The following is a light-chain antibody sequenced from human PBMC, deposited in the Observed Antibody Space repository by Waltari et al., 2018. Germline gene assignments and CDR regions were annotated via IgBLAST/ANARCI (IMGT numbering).Light chain of an antibody. V-gene: IGLV2-23*02. CDR3: CSYAGSLSKV. Sequence: QSALTQTASVSGSPGQPLTISCTGTSRDVGSYYLVSWYQQHPGTAPKLMIYEVSKRPSGVSNRFSGSKSGNTASLTISGLQADDEADYYCCSYAGSLSKVFGGGTKLTVL. CDR2: EVS. CDR1: SRDVGSYYL. J-gene: IGLJ2*01.